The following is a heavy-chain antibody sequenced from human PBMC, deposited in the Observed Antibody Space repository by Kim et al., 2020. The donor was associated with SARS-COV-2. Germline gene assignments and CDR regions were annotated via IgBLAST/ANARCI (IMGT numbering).Heavy chain of an antibody. Sequence: SETLSLTCAVYGGSFSGYYWSWIRQPPGKGLEWIGEINHSGSTNYNPSLKSRVTISVDTSKNQFSLKLSSVTAADTAVYYCATRVGARGPNWFDPWGQGTLVTVSS. J-gene: IGHJ5*02. CDR2: INHSGST. D-gene: IGHD1-26*01. V-gene: IGHV4-34*01. CDR1: GGSFSGYY. CDR3: ATRVGARGPNWFDP.